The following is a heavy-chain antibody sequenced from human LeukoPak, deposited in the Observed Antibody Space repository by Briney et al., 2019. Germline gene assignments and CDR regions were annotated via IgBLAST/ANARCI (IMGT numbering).Heavy chain of an antibody. CDR3: VRDIPSGHFDY. V-gene: IGHV4-39*07. CDR1: GGSISSSSYY. Sequence: PSETLSLTCIVSGGSISSSSYYWGWIRQPPGKGLEWIGSINYSGTTYYSPSLKSRVTISIDTSKNQFSLRLGSVTAADTAVYLCVRDIPSGHFDYWGQGALVTVSS. CDR2: INYSGTT. J-gene: IGHJ4*02. D-gene: IGHD1-26*01.